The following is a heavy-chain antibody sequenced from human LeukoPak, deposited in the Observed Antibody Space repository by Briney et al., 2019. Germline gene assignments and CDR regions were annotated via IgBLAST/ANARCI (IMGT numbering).Heavy chain of an antibody. D-gene: IGHD6-13*01. Sequence: GGSLRLSCVVSGFTIGNHGMHWVRQAPGKGLEWVAMISHDGGSEHYGDSVKGRLTISRDNSKNTLYLQMNSLRAEDTAVYYCAKTRPLDSSSWSHGDYWGQGTLVTVSS. CDR2: ISHDGGSE. V-gene: IGHV3-30*18. CDR1: GFTIGNHG. J-gene: IGHJ4*02. CDR3: AKTRPLDSSSWSHGDY.